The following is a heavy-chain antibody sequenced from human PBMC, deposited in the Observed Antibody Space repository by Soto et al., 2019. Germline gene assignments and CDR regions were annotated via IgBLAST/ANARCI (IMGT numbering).Heavy chain of an antibody. J-gene: IGHJ4*02. V-gene: IGHV3-21*01. CDR1: GFTFSSYS. CDR3: ARVPYYYDSSGFSY. D-gene: IGHD3-22*01. CDR2: ISSSSSYI. Sequence: PGGSLRLSCAASGFTFSSYSMNWVRQAPGKGLEWVSSISSSSSYIYYADSVKGRFTISRDNAKNSLYLQMNSLRAEDTAVYYCARVPYYYDSSGFSYWGQGTLVTSPQ.